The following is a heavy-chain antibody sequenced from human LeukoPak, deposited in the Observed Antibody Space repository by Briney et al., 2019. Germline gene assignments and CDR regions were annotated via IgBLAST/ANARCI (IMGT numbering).Heavy chain of an antibody. V-gene: IGHV3-13*01. CDR2: IGTAGDT. CDR1: GFTFSSYD. CDR3: ARVDGYSSSWSYDY. D-gene: IGHD6-13*01. Sequence: GGSLRLSCAASGFTFSSYDVHWVRQATGKGLEWVSAIGTAGDTYYPGSVKGRFTISRENAKNSLYLQMNSLGAGDTAVYYCARVDGYSSSWSYDYWGQGTLVTVSS. J-gene: IGHJ4*02.